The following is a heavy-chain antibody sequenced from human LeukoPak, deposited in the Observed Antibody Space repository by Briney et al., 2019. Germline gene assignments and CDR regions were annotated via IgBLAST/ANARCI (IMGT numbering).Heavy chain of an antibody. V-gene: IGHV3-23*01. Sequence: SGGSLRLSCAASGFTFSSYAMSWVRQAPGKGLEWVSAIDGGGGSTYYADSVKGRFTISRDNSKNTLYLQMNSLRAEDTAVYYCAKDRHGDYVTYYMDVWGKGTTVTVSS. CDR2: IDGGGGST. CDR3: AKDRHGDYVTYYMDV. J-gene: IGHJ6*03. D-gene: IGHD4-17*01. CDR1: GFTFSSYA.